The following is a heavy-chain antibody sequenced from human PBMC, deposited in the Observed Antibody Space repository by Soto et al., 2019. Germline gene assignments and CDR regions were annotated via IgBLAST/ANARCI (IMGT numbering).Heavy chain of an antibody. Sequence: EVQLLESGGGLVQPGGSLRLSCAASGFTFSSYGMSWVRQAPGKGLEWVSAISHSGGNTYYADSVKGRFAISRDNSKNTLYLQMNSLRVEDTAVYYCATIIFCSSTSCYGREGGYWGQGTLVTVSS. CDR1: GFTFSSYG. J-gene: IGHJ4*02. D-gene: IGHD2-2*01. CDR2: ISHSGGNT. V-gene: IGHV3-23*01. CDR3: ATIIFCSSTSCYGREGGY.